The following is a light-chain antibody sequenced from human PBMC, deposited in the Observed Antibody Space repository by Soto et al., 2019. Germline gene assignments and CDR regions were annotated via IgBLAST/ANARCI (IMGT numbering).Light chain of an antibody. Sequence: DLQMTQSPSSLSASLGDRVTITCRASQSISSYLNWYQQKPGKAPKLLIYAASSLQSGVPSRFSGSGSGTDFTLTISSLQPEDFATYNCQQTYSTPLTFGGGTKVEIK. CDR1: QSISSY. CDR2: AAS. CDR3: QQTYSTPLT. V-gene: IGKV1-39*01. J-gene: IGKJ4*01.